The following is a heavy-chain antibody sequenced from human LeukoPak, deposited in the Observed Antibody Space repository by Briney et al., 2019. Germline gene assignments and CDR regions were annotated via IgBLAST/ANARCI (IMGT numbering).Heavy chain of an antibody. CDR3: ASDFGSAFDI. D-gene: IGHD3-16*01. V-gene: IGHV1-69*05. CDR1: GGTFSSYA. CDR2: IIPIFGTA. J-gene: IGHJ3*02. Sequence: SVKVSCRASGGTFSSYAISWVRQAPGQGLEWMGRIIPIFGTANYAQKFQGRVTITTDESTSTAYMELSSLRSEDTAVYYCASDFGSAFDIWGQKTIVTVSS.